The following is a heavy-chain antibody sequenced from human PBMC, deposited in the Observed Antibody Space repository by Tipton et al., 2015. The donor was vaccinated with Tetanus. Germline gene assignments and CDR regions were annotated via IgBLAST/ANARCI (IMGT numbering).Heavy chain of an antibody. CDR3: ARDMMYSSSAYPPPFDH. Sequence: RSLRLSCAASGITFSSHALHWVRQAPGKGLEWVAVISNDGDNKFYADSVTGRFTISRDNSKNTLYLQMNSLRAEDTALYYCARDMMYSSSAYPPPFDHWGQGTLVTVSS. D-gene: IGHD6-6*01. V-gene: IGHV3-30-3*01. CDR1: GITFSSHA. J-gene: IGHJ4*02. CDR2: ISNDGDNK.